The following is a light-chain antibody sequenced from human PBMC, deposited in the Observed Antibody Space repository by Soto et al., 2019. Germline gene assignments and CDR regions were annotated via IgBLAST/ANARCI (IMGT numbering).Light chain of an antibody. V-gene: IGKV1-27*01. J-gene: IGKJ4*01. CDR1: QGIATF. CDR2: AAS. Sequence: DIQMTQSPSSLSASVGDRVTVTCRASQGIATFLAWYQQKPGKVPKLLIYAASTLQSGVPSRFSVSGSGTDFTLTINSLQPEDVATYYCQKYNGAPLTFGGGTKVEIK. CDR3: QKYNGAPLT.